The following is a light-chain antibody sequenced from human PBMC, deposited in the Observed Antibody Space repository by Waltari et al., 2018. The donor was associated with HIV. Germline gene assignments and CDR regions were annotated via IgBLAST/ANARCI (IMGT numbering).Light chain of an antibody. V-gene: IGLV1-44*01. CDR2: SNN. CDR3: AAWVDTLMGYV. Sequence: QSVLTQPPSASGTPGQRVTISCSGSSSNIVSNTLNWYQQLTGTPPKPSTYSNNQGTSGVPDRVSGSHSGTSAALALSGLQSEDEADYYCAAWVDTLMGYVFGTGTKVT. CDR1: SSNIVSNT. J-gene: IGLJ1*01.